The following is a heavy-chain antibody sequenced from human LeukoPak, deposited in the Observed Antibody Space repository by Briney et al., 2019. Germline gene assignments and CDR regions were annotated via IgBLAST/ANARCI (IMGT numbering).Heavy chain of an antibody. D-gene: IGHD4-17*01. CDR1: GFTFSDYY. Sequence: GGSLRLSCAASGFTFSDYYMSWIRQAPGKGLEWVSYISSSGSTIYYADSVKGRFTISRDNAKNSLYLQMNSLRAEDTAVYYCARLTPDYGDYSPFDYWGEGTLVTVSS. CDR3: ARLTPDYGDYSPFDY. J-gene: IGHJ4*02. V-gene: IGHV3-11*01. CDR2: ISSSGSTI.